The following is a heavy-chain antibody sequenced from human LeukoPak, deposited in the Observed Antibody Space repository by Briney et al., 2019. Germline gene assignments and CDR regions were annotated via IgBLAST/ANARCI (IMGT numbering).Heavy chain of an antibody. CDR3: AGRIFMTVGNSAFDI. Sequence: TSETLSLTCTVSGGSISSGDYYWNWIRQPPGKGLEWIGYIFYSVGTHYNPSLKSRFTISLDTSKNQFSLKLNSVTAADTAVYYCAGRIFMTVGNSAFDIWGQGTVVTVSS. V-gene: IGHV4-30-4*08. D-gene: IGHD3-22*01. J-gene: IGHJ3*02. CDR1: GGSISSGDYY. CDR2: IFYSVGT.